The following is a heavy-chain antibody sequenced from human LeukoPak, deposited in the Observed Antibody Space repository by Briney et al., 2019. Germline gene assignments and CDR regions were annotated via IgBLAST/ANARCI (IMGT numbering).Heavy chain of an antibody. J-gene: IGHJ4*02. CDR1: GFTFSDYG. Sequence: PGGSLRLSCAASGFTFSDYGMYWVRQAPGKGLEWVALIWYDGGKKYYTDSVRGRFTISRDNSKNTLYLQMNSLTDEDTAVYYCAKKWGVGTTTLDYFDYWGQGTLVTVSS. D-gene: IGHD1-26*01. V-gene: IGHV3-33*06. CDR3: AKKWGVGTTTLDYFDY. CDR2: IWYDGGKK.